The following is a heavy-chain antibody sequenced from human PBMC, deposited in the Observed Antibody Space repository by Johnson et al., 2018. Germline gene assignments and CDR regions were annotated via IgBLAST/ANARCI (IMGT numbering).Heavy chain of an antibody. V-gene: IGHV3-49*05. Sequence: VQLQESGGGLVKPGRSLSLSCTASGFTFGAYAMSWFRQAPGKGLEWVGFIRSKAYGGTTEYAASVKGRFTISTDDSKSITYLQMNSLKTEATAVYYCTRVGDCSSTSCYIPPDGYYGMDVWGQGTTVTVSS. CDR2: IRSKAYGGTT. CDR3: TRVGDCSSTSCYIPPDGYYGMDV. J-gene: IGHJ6*02. D-gene: IGHD2-2*02. CDR1: GFTFGAYA.